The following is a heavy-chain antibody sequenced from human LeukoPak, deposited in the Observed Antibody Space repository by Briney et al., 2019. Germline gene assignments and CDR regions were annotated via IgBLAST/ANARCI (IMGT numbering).Heavy chain of an antibody. CDR2: ISSSSSYI. Sequence: GGSLRLSCAASGFTFSRYSMNWVRQAPGKGLEWVSSISSSSSYIYYADSVKGRFTISRDNAKNSLYLQMNSLRAEDTAVYYCATSHHYYGSGSYYNNFDYWGQGTPVTVSS. V-gene: IGHV3-21*01. J-gene: IGHJ4*02. CDR3: ATSHHYYGSGSYYNNFDY. CDR1: GFTFSRYS. D-gene: IGHD3-10*01.